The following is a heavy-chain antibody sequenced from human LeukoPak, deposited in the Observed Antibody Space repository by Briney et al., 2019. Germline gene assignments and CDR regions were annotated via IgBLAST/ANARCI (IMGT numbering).Heavy chain of an antibody. V-gene: IGHV5-51*01. D-gene: IGHD3-3*01. CDR1: GYSFTDYW. J-gene: IGHJ4*02. Sequence: GEPLKTSCKGSGYSFTDYWIGWVRQMPGKGLEWMGIIYPGDSDTTYSPSFRGQVTIPADKSISTAYLQWRSLKASDTAMYYCARASGDFWSGYTFDYWGQGTLVTVSS. CDR2: IYPGDSDT. CDR3: ARASGDFWSGYTFDY.